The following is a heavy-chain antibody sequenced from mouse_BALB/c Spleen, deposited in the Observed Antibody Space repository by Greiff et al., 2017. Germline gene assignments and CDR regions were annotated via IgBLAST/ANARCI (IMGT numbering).Heavy chain of an antibody. Sequence: DVMLVESGGGLVKPGGSLKLSCAASGFTFSSYAMSWVRQSPEKRLEWVAEISSGGSYTYYPDTVTGRFTISRDNAKNTLYLEMSSLRSEDTAMYYCARGDYDYDGAMDYWGQGTSVTVSS. J-gene: IGHJ4*01. V-gene: IGHV5-9-4*01. CDR3: ARGDYDYDGAMDY. CDR2: ISSGGSYT. CDR1: GFTFSSYA. D-gene: IGHD2-4*01.